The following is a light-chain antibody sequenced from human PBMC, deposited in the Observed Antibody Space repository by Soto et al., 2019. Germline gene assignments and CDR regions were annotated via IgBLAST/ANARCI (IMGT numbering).Light chain of an antibody. Sequence: DLQMTQSPSTLSASVGDRVTITCRASQSISRGLAWYQQKPGKAPKLLIYKASSLESGVPSRFSGSGSGTEFTLTISSLQPDDFATYYCKQYNSYWTFGQGTKVEIK. CDR3: KQYNSYWT. CDR1: QSISRG. CDR2: KAS. J-gene: IGKJ1*01. V-gene: IGKV1-5*03.